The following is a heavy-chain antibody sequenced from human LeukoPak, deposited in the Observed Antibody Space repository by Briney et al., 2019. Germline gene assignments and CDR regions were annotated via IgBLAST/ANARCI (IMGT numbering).Heavy chain of an antibody. CDR3: ARIGPLDYGGSSVWHGMDV. D-gene: IGHD4-23*01. Sequence: ASVKVSCKASGGTFSSYAISWVRQAPGQGLEWMGRIIPILGIANYAQKFQGRVTITADKSTSTAYMELSSLRSEDTAVYYCARIGPLDYGGSSVWHGMDVWGQGTTVTVSS. J-gene: IGHJ6*02. CDR2: IIPILGIA. CDR1: GGTFSSYA. V-gene: IGHV1-69*04.